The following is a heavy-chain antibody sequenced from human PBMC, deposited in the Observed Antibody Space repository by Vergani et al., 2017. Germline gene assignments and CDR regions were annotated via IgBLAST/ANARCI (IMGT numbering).Heavy chain of an antibody. V-gene: IGHV4-59*01. CDR1: GCSLSSYY. Sequence: QVQLQESGPGLVKPSETLSLTCTVSGCSLSSYYWSWIRQPPGKGLEWIGYIYYSGSTNYTPSLKSRVTISVDTSKKQFSLKLISVAAADSAMYYCAGGADYNGYMDVWGKGTTVTVSS. J-gene: IGHJ6*03. CDR2: IYYSGST. D-gene: IGHD3-16*01. CDR3: AGGADYNGYMDV.